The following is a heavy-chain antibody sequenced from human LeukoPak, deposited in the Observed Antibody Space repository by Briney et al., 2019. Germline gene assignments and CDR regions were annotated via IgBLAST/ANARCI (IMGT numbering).Heavy chain of an antibody. CDR3: AREGSIQVWSREFDP. Sequence: ASVKVSCKASGYTFTSYGISWVRQAPGQGLEWMGWISANNGNTKYAQKVQGRVTMTTDTSTSTAYMELRSLRSDDTAVYYCAREGSIQVWSREFDPWGQGTQVTVSS. CDR1: GYTFTSYG. V-gene: IGHV1-18*01. J-gene: IGHJ5*02. CDR2: ISANNGNT. D-gene: IGHD5-18*01.